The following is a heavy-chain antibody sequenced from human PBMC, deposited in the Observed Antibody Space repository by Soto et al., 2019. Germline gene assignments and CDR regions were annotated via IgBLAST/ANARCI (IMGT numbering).Heavy chain of an antibody. J-gene: IGHJ6*03. CDR3: ARGDTSGWGTYFYYFMDV. D-gene: IGHD6-19*01. Sequence: QVQLVESGGGVVQPGRSLRLSGAASGFTCSCYGIHWVRQAPGKWLEWVAVIWYDGSNENYADPVKGRFTISRDNSRNTLVLQMNSPRVEDTAVYYCARGDTSGWGTYFYYFMDVWGKGTTVTVSS. V-gene: IGHV3-33*01. CDR1: GFTCSCYG. CDR2: IWYDGSNE.